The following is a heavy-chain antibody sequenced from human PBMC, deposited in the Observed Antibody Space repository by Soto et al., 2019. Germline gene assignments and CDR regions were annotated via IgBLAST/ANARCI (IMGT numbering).Heavy chain of an antibody. CDR2: IKSKTDGGTT. Sequence: GGSLSLSCAASGFTFSNAWMSWVRQAPGKGLEWVGRIKSKTDGGTTDYAAPVKSRFTISRDDSKNTLYLQMNSLKTENTAVYYCTTSSKRIAAAGTSVDYWGQGTLVTVSS. V-gene: IGHV3-15*01. J-gene: IGHJ4*02. D-gene: IGHD6-13*01. CDR1: GFTFSNAW. CDR3: TTSSKRIAAAGTSVDY.